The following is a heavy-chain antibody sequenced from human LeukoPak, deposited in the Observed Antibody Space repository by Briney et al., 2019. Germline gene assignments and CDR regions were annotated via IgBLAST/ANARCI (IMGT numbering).Heavy chain of an antibody. Sequence: GGSLRLSCAAPGFTFSSYALSWVRQAPGKGLEYVSSINTNGGSTYYADSVKGRFTISRDNSKNTLYLQMGSLRAEDMAVYYCARVGDAYNLPTTFDYWGQGTLVTVSS. V-gene: IGHV3-64*02. CDR1: GFTFSSYA. CDR2: INTNGGST. CDR3: ARVGDAYNLPTTFDY. D-gene: IGHD5-24*01. J-gene: IGHJ4*02.